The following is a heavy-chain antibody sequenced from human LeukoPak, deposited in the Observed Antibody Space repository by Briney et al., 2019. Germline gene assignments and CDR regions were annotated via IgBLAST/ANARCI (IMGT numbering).Heavy chain of an antibody. Sequence: SVKVSCKASGGTFSSYAISWVRQAPGQGLEWMGGIIPIFGTANYAQKFQGRVTITADESTSTAYMELSSLRSEDTAVYYCARSLGSGSYYRELDYYYYMDVWGKGTTVTVSS. CDR1: GGTFSSYA. CDR3: ARSLGSGSYYRELDYYYYMDV. CDR2: IIPIFGTA. D-gene: IGHD3-10*01. V-gene: IGHV1-69*13. J-gene: IGHJ6*03.